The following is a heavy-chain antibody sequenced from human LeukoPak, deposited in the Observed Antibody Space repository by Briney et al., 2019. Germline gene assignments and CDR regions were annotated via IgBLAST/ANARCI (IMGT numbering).Heavy chain of an antibody. Sequence: GGSLRLSCAASGFTFGTYTMNWVRQAPGKGLEWVSSISSDSRYIYYVDSVKGRFTISRDNAKNSLYLQMNGLRAEDTAVYYCARGSYGDYEYWGQGTLVTVFS. J-gene: IGHJ4*02. CDR2: ISSDSRYI. D-gene: IGHD4-17*01. CDR3: ARGSYGDYEY. V-gene: IGHV3-21*01. CDR1: GFTFGTYT.